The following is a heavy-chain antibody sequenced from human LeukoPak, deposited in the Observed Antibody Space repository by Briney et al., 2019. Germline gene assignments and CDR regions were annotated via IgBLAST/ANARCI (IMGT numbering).Heavy chain of an antibody. Sequence: SETLSLTCAVYGGSFSGYYWSWIRQPPGKGLEWIGEINHSGSTNYNPSLKSRLLISIDTSKNQSSLRLRSVTAADTAVYYCARVSSVWVNDYYYYMDVWGKGTTVTVSS. J-gene: IGHJ6*03. CDR2: INHSGST. CDR1: GGSFSGYY. CDR3: ARVSSVWVNDYYYYMDV. V-gene: IGHV4-34*01. D-gene: IGHD2-21*01.